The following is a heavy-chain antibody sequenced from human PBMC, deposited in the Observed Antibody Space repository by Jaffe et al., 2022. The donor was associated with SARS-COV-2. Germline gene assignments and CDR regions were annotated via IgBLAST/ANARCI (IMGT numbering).Heavy chain of an antibody. CDR3: ARGASSGWYVAYFDL. CDR2: INAGNGNT. J-gene: IGHJ2*01. V-gene: IGHV1-3*01. CDR1: GYTFTSYA. Sequence: QVQLVQSGAEVKKPGASVKVSCKASGYTFTSYAMHWVRQAPGQRLEWMGWINAGNGNTKYSQKFQGRVTITRDTSASTAYMELSSLRSEDTAVYYCARGASSGWYVAYFDLWGRGTLVTVSS. D-gene: IGHD6-19*01.